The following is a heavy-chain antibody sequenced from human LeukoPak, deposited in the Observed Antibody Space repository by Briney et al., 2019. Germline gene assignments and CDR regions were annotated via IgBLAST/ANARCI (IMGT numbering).Heavy chain of an antibody. CDR3: ARGGLGSAFDN. V-gene: IGHV3-23*01. D-gene: IGHD6-19*01. Sequence: GGSLRLSCTASGFTFSTYALSWVRQAPGKGLECVSAISGSGGSTYSADSLKGRFTISRDNSKNTLYLQIDSLRADDTAVLYCARGGLGSAFDNWGQGTLVTVSS. CDR1: GFTFSTYA. CDR2: ISGSGGST. J-gene: IGHJ4*02.